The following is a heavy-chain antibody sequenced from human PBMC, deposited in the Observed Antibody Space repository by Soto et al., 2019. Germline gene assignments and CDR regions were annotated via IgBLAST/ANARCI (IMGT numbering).Heavy chain of an antibody. J-gene: IGHJ4*02. CDR3: TRSVTGTRAHFDY. D-gene: IGHD1-7*01. CDR2: MRSKANSYAT. V-gene: IGHV3-73*02. CDR1: GFTFSGSA. Sequence: EVQLVESGGGLVQPGGSLKLSCAASGFTFSGSAMHWVRQASGKGLEWVGRMRSKANSYATAYAASVKGMFTISRDDSKSTAYLQTTSLQTVDTAVYYCTRSVTGTRAHFDYWGQGTLVTVSS.